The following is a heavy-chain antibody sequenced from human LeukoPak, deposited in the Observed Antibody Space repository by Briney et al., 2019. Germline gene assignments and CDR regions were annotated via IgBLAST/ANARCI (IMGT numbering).Heavy chain of an antibody. CDR3: ARDMNPTVFDF. D-gene: IGHD3-16*01. CDR1: GFTFTSHW. CDR2: IKNDGNDT. Sequence: QAGGSLRLSRAASGFTFTSHWMHWVRQTPGKGLVWVSGIKNDGNDTAYADSVKGRFTISRDNAKNTLYLQMDSLRAEDTAVYYCARDMNPTVFDFWGQGTLVTVSS. J-gene: IGHJ4*02. V-gene: IGHV3-74*01.